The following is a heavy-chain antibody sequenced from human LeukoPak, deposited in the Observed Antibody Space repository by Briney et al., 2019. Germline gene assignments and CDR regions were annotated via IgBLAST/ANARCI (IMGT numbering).Heavy chain of an antibody. CDR2: MNQDGSEK. J-gene: IGHJ6*02. CDR1: GFTFSDSR. CDR3: ATYTHWVAGDV. V-gene: IGHV3-7*01. Sequence: PGGSLRLSCAASGFTFSDSRMSWVRQAPGKGLEWVANMNQDGSEKDYVDSVKGRFTISRDNARNSLYLQMGSLRAEDTAVYYCATYTHWVAGDVWGPGTTVTVSS. D-gene: IGHD3-16*01.